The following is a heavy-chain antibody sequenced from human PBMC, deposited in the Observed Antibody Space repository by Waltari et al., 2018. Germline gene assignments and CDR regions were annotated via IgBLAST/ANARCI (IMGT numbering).Heavy chain of an antibody. CDR1: GGTFSNFA. Sequence: QLVQSGAEVKKPGSSVKVSCKASGGTFSNFAIGGVRQAPGQGLERMGKIIPIFGVTDYAPKFQGRVTITADEHDSTSTAYMELGSLSSEDTAIYYCTRDIPSGYDSYWFDPWGQGTLVTVSS. D-gene: IGHD6-25*01. J-gene: IGHJ5*02. CDR3: TRDIPSGYDSYWFDP. V-gene: IGHV1-69*18. CDR2: IIPIFGVT.